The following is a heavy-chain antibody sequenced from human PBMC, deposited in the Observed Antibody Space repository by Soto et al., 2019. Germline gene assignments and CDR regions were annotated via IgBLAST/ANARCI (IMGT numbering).Heavy chain of an antibody. V-gene: IGHV1-18*01. Sequence: ASVKVSCKPSGYTFTSYGISWVRQAPGQGLEWMGWISAYNSNTYYAQKLQGRVTLTTDTSTGTAYMELRSLGSDETAVYYCARVEYGSSFSYYYYYMDVWGEGTTVTVSS. J-gene: IGHJ6*03. CDR1: GYTFTSYG. CDR2: ISAYNSNT. D-gene: IGHD6-13*01. CDR3: ARVEYGSSFSYYYYYMDV.